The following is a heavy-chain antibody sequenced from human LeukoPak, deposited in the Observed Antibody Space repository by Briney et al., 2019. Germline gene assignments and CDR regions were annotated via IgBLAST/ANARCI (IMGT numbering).Heavy chain of an antibody. J-gene: IGHJ4*02. CDR2: ISSSGSTI. D-gene: IGHD1-26*01. CDR1: GFIFSTYS. CDR3: ARGGLGSWTFDS. V-gene: IGHV3-48*04. Sequence: PGGSLRLSCAASGFIFSTYSMNWVRQAPGKGLEWLSHISSSGSTIHYTDSVKGRFTISRDNAKYSLYLQMDSLRAEDTALYYCARGGLGSWTFDSWGQGTLVTVSS.